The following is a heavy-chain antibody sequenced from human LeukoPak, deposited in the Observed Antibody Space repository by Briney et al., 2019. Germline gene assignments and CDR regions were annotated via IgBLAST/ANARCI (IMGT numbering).Heavy chain of an antibody. CDR1: CGSISSGGYY. V-gene: IGHV4-31*03. D-gene: IGHD3-22*01. Sequence: SGTPFLPCTFSCGSISSGGYYWSWVPQPPGEGLGWVGDIYFSGSTYYNPSLKSRVTISVDTSKNQFSLKLSSVTAADTAVYYCARRLTNYYDSSGYPGIFDYWGQGTLVTVSS. CDR3: ARRLTNYYDSSGYPGIFDY. CDR2: IYFSGST. J-gene: IGHJ4*02.